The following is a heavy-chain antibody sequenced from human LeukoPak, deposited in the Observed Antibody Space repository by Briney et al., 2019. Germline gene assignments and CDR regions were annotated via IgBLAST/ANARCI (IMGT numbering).Heavy chain of an antibody. CDR1: GYTLTELS. CDR3: ATAAHRSKRYFDL. CDR2: FDPEDGET. D-gene: IGHD3-10*01. Sequence: ASVKVSCKVSGYTLTELSMHWVRQAPGKGLEWMGGFDPEDGETIYAQKFQGRATMTEDTSTDTAYMELSSLRSEDTAVYYCATAAHRSKRYFDLWGRGTLVTVSS. J-gene: IGHJ2*01. V-gene: IGHV1-24*01.